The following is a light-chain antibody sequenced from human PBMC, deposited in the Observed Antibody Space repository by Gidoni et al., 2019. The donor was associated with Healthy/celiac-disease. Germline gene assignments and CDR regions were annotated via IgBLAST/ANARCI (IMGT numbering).Light chain of an antibody. J-gene: IGKJ1*01. CDR2: GAS. CDR3: QQYNNWPRT. CDR1: QSVSSN. V-gene: IGKV3-15*01. Sequence: EIVMTQSPATLSVSPGERATLSCRASQSVSSNLAWYQQKPGQAPGLLIYGASTRATGIPARFSGSGSGTEFTLTISSLQSEDFAVYYCQQYNNWPRTFGQXTKVEIK.